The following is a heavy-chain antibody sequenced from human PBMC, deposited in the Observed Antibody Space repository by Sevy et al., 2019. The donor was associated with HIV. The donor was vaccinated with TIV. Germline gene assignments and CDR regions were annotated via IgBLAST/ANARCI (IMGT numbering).Heavy chain of an antibody. CDR3: AKGVKTQKSSGPDY. D-gene: IGHD6-19*01. Sequence: GGSLRLSCAASGFTFSSYAMSWVRQAPGKGPEWVSAISGSGGSTYYADSVKGRFTISRDNSKNTLYLQMNSLRAEDTAVYYCAKGVKTQKSSGPDYWGQGTLVTVSS. V-gene: IGHV3-23*01. CDR1: GFTFSSYA. CDR2: ISGSGGST. J-gene: IGHJ4*02.